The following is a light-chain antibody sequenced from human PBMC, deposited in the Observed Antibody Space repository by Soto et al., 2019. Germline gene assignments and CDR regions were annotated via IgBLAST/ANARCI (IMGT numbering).Light chain of an antibody. J-gene: IGLJ2*01. CDR1: SSNIGSNT. CDR3: AAWDDSLHVV. V-gene: IGLV1-44*01. CDR2: SNN. Sequence: QAVVTQPPSASGTPGQRVTISCSGSSSNIGSNTVNWYQQLPGTAPKLLIYSNNQRPSGVPDRFSGSKSGTSASLAISGLQSEDEADYHCAAWDDSLHVVFGGGTKLTVL.